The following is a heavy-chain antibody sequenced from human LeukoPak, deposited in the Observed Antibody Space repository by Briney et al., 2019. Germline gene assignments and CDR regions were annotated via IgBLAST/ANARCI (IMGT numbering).Heavy chain of an antibody. CDR1: GFTFSSYA. Sequence: GGSLRLSCAASGFTFSSYAMSWVRQAPGKGLEWVSAISGSGGSTYYADSVKGRFTISRDNSKNTLYLQMNSLRAEDTAVYYCARDRNYGSYNFDYWGQGTLVTVSS. J-gene: IGHJ4*02. D-gene: IGHD1-7*01. CDR3: ARDRNYGSYNFDY. V-gene: IGHV3-23*01. CDR2: ISGSGGST.